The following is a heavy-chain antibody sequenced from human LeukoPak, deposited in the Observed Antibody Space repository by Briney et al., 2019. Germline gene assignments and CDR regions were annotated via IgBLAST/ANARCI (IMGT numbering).Heavy chain of an antibody. CDR2: INHSGST. Sequence: SETLSLTCAVYGGSFSGYYWSWIRQPPGKRLEWIGEINHSGSTNYNPPLKSRVTISVDTSKNQFSLKLSSVTAADTAVYYCARVKYDSSGNDAFDIWGQGTMVTVSS. D-gene: IGHD3-22*01. V-gene: IGHV4-34*01. CDR1: GGSFSGYY. J-gene: IGHJ3*02. CDR3: ARVKYDSSGNDAFDI.